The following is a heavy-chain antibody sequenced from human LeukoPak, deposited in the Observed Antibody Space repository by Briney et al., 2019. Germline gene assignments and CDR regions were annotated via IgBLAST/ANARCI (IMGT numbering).Heavy chain of an antibody. CDR1: GFTFDDYG. Sequence: GGSLRLSCAASGFTFDDYGMHWVRQAPGKGLEWVSGISWNSGSRAYADSVKGRFTISRDNVKNSLYLQMNSLRAEDMALYYCAKGGYSNSPGYMDVWGKGTTVTVSS. CDR2: ISWNSGSR. D-gene: IGHD6-13*01. J-gene: IGHJ6*03. CDR3: AKGGYSNSPGYMDV. V-gene: IGHV3-9*03.